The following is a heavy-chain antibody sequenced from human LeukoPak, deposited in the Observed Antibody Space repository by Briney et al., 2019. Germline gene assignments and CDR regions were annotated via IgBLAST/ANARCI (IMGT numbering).Heavy chain of an antibody. D-gene: IGHD5/OR15-5a*01. CDR3: AKKVGLVSAPLYYFDV. CDR2: ISGPAGSW. Sequence: GGSLRLSCAASGFTFSSYAMSWVRQAPGGGLEWVSAISGPAGSWDYADSVKGRFTISRDNSKNTLFLQMNSLRAEDTAIYYCAKKVGLVSAPLYYFDVWGQGTLVTVSS. CDR1: GFTFSSYA. J-gene: IGHJ4*02. V-gene: IGHV3-23*01.